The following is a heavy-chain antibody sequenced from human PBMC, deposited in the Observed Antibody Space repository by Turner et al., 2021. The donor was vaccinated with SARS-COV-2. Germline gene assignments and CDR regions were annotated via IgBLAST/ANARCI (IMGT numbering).Heavy chain of an antibody. CDR1: GGSISSSPYY. V-gene: IGHV4-39*01. J-gene: IGHJ5*02. CDR3: ARRSEGYYGSGSHWFDP. D-gene: IGHD3-10*01. Sequence: QLQLQESGPGLVKPSETLSLTCTVSGGSISSSPYYGGWIRQPPGKGLEWIGSIDYGGSTYYNPSLKSRVTISVDTSKNQFSLKLSSVTAADTAVYYCARRSEGYYGSGSHWFDPWGQGTLVTVSS. CDR2: IDYGGST.